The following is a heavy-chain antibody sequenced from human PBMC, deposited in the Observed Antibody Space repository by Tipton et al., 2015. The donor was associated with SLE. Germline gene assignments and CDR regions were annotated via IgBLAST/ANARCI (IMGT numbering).Heavy chain of an antibody. J-gene: IGHJ4*02. V-gene: IGHV4-38-2*02. CDR2: IYYSGST. CDR3: ARDGEYSYGSFDY. CDR1: GYSISSGYY. Sequence: TLSLTCAVSGYSISSGYYWGWIRQPPGKGLEWIGSIYYSGSTYYNPSLKSRVTISVDTSKNQFSLKLSSVTAADTAVYYCARDGEYSYGSFDYWGQGTLVTVSA. D-gene: IGHD5-18*01.